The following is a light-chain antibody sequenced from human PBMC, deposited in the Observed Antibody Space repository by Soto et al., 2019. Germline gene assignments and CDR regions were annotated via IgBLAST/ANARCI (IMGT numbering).Light chain of an antibody. Sequence: QSVLSQPASVSGSPGQAITISCTGTSSDVGGYDYVSWYQQHPGRAPKLMIFDVRSRPSGVTNRFSGSKSGNTASLTISGLQTEDEADYYCSSFTSRNVVIFGGGTKVTVL. V-gene: IGLV2-14*03. CDR1: SSDVGGYDY. CDR3: SSFTSRNVVI. J-gene: IGLJ2*01. CDR2: DVR.